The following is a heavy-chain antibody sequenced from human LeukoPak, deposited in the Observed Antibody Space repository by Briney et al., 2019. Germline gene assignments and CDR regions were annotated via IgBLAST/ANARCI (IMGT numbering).Heavy chain of an antibody. D-gene: IGHD1-14*01. CDR2: ISNDGSST. CDR3: TRDKPIDY. CDR1: GFTFSSFW. Sequence: GGSLRLSCAASGFTFSSFWMNWVRQTPGKGLVWASRISNDGSSTNYADSVKGRFTISRDNAKNTLYLQMNSLRAEDTAVYYCTRDKPIDYWGQGTLVTVSS. J-gene: IGHJ4*02. V-gene: IGHV3-74*01.